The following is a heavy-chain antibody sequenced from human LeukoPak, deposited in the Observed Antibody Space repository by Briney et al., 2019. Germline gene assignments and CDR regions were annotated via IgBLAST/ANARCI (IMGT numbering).Heavy chain of an antibody. V-gene: IGHV3-30*18. D-gene: IGHD3-10*01. CDR3: AKDRGFSFASGSSELEY. J-gene: IGHJ4*02. CDR1: GFTFSNYG. Sequence: PGGSLRLSCAASGFTFSNYGMHWVRQAPGKGLEWVAVISFDGSSKYYADSVKDRFTISRDNSKNTLYLQMNSLRPEDTAVYYCAKDRGFSFASGSSELEYWGQGTLVTVSS. CDR2: ISFDGSSK.